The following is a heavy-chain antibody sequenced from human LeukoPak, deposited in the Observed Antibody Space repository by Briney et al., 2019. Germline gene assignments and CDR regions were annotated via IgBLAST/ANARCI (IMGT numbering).Heavy chain of an antibody. D-gene: IGHD3-10*01. CDR2: IYYSGST. CDR3: ARVRGLGVVSPYFDY. Sequence: SETLSLTCTVSGGSISSYYWSWIRQPPGKGLEWIGYIYYSGSTNYNPSPKSRVTISLDTSKTQFSLKLSSVTAADTAVYYCARVRGLGVVSPYFDYWGQGNLVTVSS. V-gene: IGHV4-59*08. J-gene: IGHJ4*02. CDR1: GGSISSYY.